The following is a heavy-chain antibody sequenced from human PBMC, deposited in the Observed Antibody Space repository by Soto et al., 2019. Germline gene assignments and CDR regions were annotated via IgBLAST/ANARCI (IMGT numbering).Heavy chain of an antibody. V-gene: IGHV3-23*01. Sequence: GGSLRLSCAASGFTFSSYAMSWVRQAPGKGLEWVSAISGSGGSTYYADSVKGRFTISRDNSKNTLYLQMNSLRAEDTAVYYCAKDQGGDIVVVPAAILGWFDPWGQGTLVTVSS. D-gene: IGHD2-2*02. CDR2: ISGSGGST. J-gene: IGHJ5*02. CDR3: AKDQGGDIVVVPAAILGWFDP. CDR1: GFTFSSYA.